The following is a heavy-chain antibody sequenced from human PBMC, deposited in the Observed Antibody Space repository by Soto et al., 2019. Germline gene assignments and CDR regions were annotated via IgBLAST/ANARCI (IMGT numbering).Heavy chain of an antibody. J-gene: IGHJ5*01. CDR3: VRDGTKTLRDWFDS. Sequence: PSETLSLTCTVSGASISGFYWSWIWKSAGKGLEWIGRIYATGTTDYNPSLKSRVMMSVDTSKKQFSLKLRSVTAADTAAYYCVRDGTKTLRDWFDSWGQGISVTVSS. CDR2: IYATGTT. CDR1: GASISGFY. V-gene: IGHV4-4*07. D-gene: IGHD1-1*01.